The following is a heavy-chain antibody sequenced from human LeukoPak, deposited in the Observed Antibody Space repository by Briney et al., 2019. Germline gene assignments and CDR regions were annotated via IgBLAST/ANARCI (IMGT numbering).Heavy chain of an antibody. CDR3: ARSKVGSYYYGSGSQYYFDY. Sequence: GGSLRLSCAASGFTVISNYMSWVRQAPGRGLEWVSVIYSGGTTYYADSVKGRFTISRDNSKNTLYLQMNSLRAEDTAVYYCARSKVGSYYYGSGSQYYFDYWGQGTLVTVSS. D-gene: IGHD3-10*01. J-gene: IGHJ4*02. CDR2: IYSGGTT. CDR1: GFTVISNY. V-gene: IGHV3-53*01.